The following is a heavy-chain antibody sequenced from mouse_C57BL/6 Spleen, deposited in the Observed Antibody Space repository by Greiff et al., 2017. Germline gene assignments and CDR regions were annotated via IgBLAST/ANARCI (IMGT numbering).Heavy chain of an antibody. Sequence: EVKLQQSGPELVKPGASVKISCKASGYTFTDYYMNWVKQSHGKSLEWIGDINPNNGGTSYNQKFKGKATLTVDKSSSTAYMELRSLTSEDSAVYYCARGLGKDAMDYWGQGTSVTVSS. V-gene: IGHV1-26*01. J-gene: IGHJ4*01. CDR3: ARGLGKDAMDY. D-gene: IGHD4-1*01. CDR1: GYTFTDYY. CDR2: INPNNGGT.